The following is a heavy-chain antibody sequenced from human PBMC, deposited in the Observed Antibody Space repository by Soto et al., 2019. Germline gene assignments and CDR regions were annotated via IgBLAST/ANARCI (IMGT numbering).Heavy chain of an antibody. D-gene: IGHD4-17*01. CDR1: GFSVSINY. V-gene: IGHV3-66*01. J-gene: IGHJ3*01. CDR2: IYSGGTT. Sequence: ELQLVESGGGLVQPGGSLRLSCAASGFSVSINYVNWVRQAPGKGLEWVSVIYSGGTTHYADSVKCRFTISRDTSKNTLYLQMNSLRVEDKAVYYCAGDSTDGDFVDAFDVWGQGTMVTVSS. CDR3: AGDSTDGDFVDAFDV.